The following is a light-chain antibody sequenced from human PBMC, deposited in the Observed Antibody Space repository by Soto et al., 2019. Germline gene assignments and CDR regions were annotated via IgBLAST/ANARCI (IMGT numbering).Light chain of an antibody. CDR2: RND. J-gene: IGLJ3*02. CDR3: VAWDDSLRGRV. V-gene: IGLV1-47*02. CDR1: GSNIGSHD. Sequence: QSVLTQPPSASGTPGQRVTISCSGSGSNIGSHDVYWYQHLPGTAPKVLIYRNDQRPSGVPDRFSASRSGTSASLAISGLRSEDEADYYCVAWDDSLRGRVFGGGTKLTV.